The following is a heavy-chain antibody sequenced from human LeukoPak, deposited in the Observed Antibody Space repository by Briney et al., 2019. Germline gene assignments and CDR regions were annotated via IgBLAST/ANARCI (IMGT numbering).Heavy chain of an antibody. V-gene: IGHV4-39*01. CDR3: ARRPRGYTYGYYFDY. CDR1: GGSISSTSYY. D-gene: IGHD5-18*01. Sequence: SETLSLTCTVSGGSISSTSYYWGWIRQPPGKGLEWIGSIYYSGSTYYNPSLQSRVTISVDTSKNQFSLKLSSVTAADMAVYYCARRPRGYTYGYYFDYWGQGTLVTVSS. J-gene: IGHJ4*02. CDR2: IYYSGST.